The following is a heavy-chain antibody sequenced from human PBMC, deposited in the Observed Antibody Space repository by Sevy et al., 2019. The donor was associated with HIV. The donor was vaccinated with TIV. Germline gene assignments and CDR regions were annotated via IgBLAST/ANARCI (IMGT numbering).Heavy chain of an antibody. V-gene: IGHV4-59*01. CDR1: VGSISHYY. D-gene: IGHD1-26*01. CDR3: VRQGGLVDYGMDV. CDR2: VYYTGNT. Sequence: SESLSLTCTVSVGSISHYYWSWIRQPPGKGLEWIGFVYYTGNTNYNPSLKARVTVALDTSKNQFSLKLNSVTAADTAVYYCVRQGGLVDYGMDVWGPGTTVTVSS. J-gene: IGHJ6*02.